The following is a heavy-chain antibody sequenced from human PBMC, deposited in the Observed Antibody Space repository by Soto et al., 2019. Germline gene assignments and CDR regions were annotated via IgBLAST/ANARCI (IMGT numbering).Heavy chain of an antibody. V-gene: IGHV3-33*01. D-gene: IGHD1-20*01. CDR2: IWYDGSNK. CDR1: GFTFSSYG. J-gene: IGHJ5*02. Sequence: GGSLRLSCAASGFTFSSYGMHWVRQAPGKGLEWVAVIWYDGSNKYYADSVKGRFTISRDNSKNTLYLQMNSLRAEDTAVYYCARDTLGITGMGWFDPWGQGTLVTVSS. CDR3: ARDTLGITGMGWFDP.